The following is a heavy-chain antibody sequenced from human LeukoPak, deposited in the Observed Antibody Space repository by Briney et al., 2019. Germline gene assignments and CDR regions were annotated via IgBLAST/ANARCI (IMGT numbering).Heavy chain of an antibody. J-gene: IGHJ4*02. D-gene: IGHD1-26*01. V-gene: IGHV4-59*08. Sequence: SETLSLICTVSGGSISSYYWSWIRQPPGKGLEWIGYIYYSGSTNYHPSLKSRVTISGDTSKNQFSLRLDSVTAADTAVYYCARRLVGAAGYFDSWGQGTPVTVSS. CDR3: ARRLVGAAGYFDS. CDR2: IYYSGST. CDR1: GGSISSYY.